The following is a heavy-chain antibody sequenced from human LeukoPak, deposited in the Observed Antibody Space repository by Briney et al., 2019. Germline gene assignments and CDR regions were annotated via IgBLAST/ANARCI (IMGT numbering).Heavy chain of an antibody. CDR3: ARGYNWNLNSPFGY. Sequence: GGSLRLSCAASEFTFDDYGMSWVRQAPGKGLEWVSGINWNGGSTGYADSVKGRFTISRDNAKNSLYLQMNSLRAEDTALYHCARGYNWNLNSPFGYWGQGTLVTVSS. J-gene: IGHJ4*02. CDR1: EFTFDDYG. V-gene: IGHV3-20*01. CDR2: INWNGGST. D-gene: IGHD1-20*01.